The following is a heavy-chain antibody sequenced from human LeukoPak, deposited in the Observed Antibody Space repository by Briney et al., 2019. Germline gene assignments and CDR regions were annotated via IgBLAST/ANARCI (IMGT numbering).Heavy chain of an antibody. D-gene: IGHD3-10*01. V-gene: IGHV1-18*01. CDR1: GYTFTDYY. Sequence: GAAVKVSCKASGYTFTDYYIHWVRQAPGQGLEWMGWISAYNGNTNYAQKLQGRVTMTTDTSTSTAYMELRSLRSDDTAVYYCARKAGYYYMDVWGKGTTVTVSS. J-gene: IGHJ6*03. CDR3: ARKAGYYYMDV. CDR2: ISAYNGNT.